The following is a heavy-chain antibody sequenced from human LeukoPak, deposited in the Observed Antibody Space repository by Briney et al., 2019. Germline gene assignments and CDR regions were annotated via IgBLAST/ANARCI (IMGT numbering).Heavy chain of an antibody. Sequence: SETLSLTCTVSGGSISSYYWSWIRQPAGKGLEWIGRICTGGSTNYNPSLKSRVTISVDTSKNQFSLKLSSVTAADTAVYYCARGGVYGGNWNYVFDYWGQGTLVTVSS. D-gene: IGHD1-7*01. CDR1: GGSISSYY. CDR3: ARGGVYGGNWNYVFDY. V-gene: IGHV4-4*07. CDR2: ICTGGST. J-gene: IGHJ4*02.